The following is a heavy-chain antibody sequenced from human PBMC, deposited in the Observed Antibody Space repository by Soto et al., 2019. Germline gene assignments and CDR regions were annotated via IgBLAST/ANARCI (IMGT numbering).Heavy chain of an antibody. V-gene: IGHV1-69*12. CDR2: IIPLFGTA. CDR3: TRGIQLLLPRRPYGYAG. Sequence: QVQLVQSGAEVKKPESSVKVSCKAPGGPFSTYAIRWVRQAPGQGLAWMGGIIPLFGTANSAQRFQDRVTITADEATNIVYMALSRLRSEDTAVYSSTRGIQLLLPRRPYGYAGWGQGTLVTVSS. D-gene: IGHD5-18*01. J-gene: IGHJ4*02. CDR1: GGPFSTYA.